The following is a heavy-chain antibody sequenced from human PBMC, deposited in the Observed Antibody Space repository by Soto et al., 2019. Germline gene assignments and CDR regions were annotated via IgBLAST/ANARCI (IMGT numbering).Heavy chain of an antibody. Sequence: EVQLLASGGGLVQHGGSLRLSFAASGFTFSSYATSCVRQAPGKGLEWVSAISGSGGSTYYEDYVKGRFTIHRANSKNTLYLKMISVRAEVTAVYYCAKVLASFDVFDIWGQGTMVTVSS. D-gene: IGHD6-6*01. CDR3: AKVLASFDVFDI. V-gene: IGHV3-23*01. J-gene: IGHJ3*02. CDR1: GFTFSSYA. CDR2: ISGSGGST.